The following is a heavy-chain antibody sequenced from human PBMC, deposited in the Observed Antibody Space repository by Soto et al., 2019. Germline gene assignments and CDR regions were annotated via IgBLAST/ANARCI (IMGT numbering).Heavy chain of an antibody. D-gene: IGHD4-17*01. J-gene: IGHJ5*02. CDR3: ARERLSVTMALGVNWFDP. CDR1: GGSISSGGYY. CDR2: IYYSGST. Sequence: PSETLSLTCTVSGGSISSGGYYWSWIRQHPGKGLEWIGYIYYSGSTYYNPSLKSRVTISVDTSKNQFSLKLSSVTAADTAVYYCARERLSVTMALGVNWFDPWGQGTLVTVSS. V-gene: IGHV4-31*03.